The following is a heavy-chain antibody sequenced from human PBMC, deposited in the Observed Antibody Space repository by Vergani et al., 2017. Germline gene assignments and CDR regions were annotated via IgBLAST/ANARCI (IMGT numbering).Heavy chain of an antibody. J-gene: IGHJ4*02. Sequence: QVQLVQSGAEVQKTGASVKVSCKASGYTFTGYYMHWVRQAPGQGLEWMGWINPNSGGTNYAQKFQGRVTMTRDTSISTAYMELSRLRSDDTAVYYCARDLTTSLRLGEFPGYWGQGTLVTVSS. V-gene: IGHV1-2*02. D-gene: IGHD3-16*01. CDR3: ARDLTTSLRLGEFPGY. CDR2: INPNSGGT. CDR1: GYTFTGYY.